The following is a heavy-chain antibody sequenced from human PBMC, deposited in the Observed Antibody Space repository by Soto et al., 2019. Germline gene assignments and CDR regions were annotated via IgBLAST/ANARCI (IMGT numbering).Heavy chain of an antibody. CDR2: IYYSGST. D-gene: IGHD5-18*01. CDR1: GGSISSCGYY. V-gene: IGHV4-31*03. CDR3: AREMDTAIAY. Sequence: SETLSLTCTVSGGSISSCGYYWIWIRQHPGKGLEWIGYIYYSGSTYYNPSLKSRVTISVDTSKNQFSLKLSSVTAADTAVYYCAREMDTAIAYWGQGTLVTVSS. J-gene: IGHJ4*02.